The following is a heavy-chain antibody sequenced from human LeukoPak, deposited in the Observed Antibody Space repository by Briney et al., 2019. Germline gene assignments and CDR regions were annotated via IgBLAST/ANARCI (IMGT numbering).Heavy chain of an antibody. V-gene: IGHV4-61*09. J-gene: IGHJ6*01. CDR2: IYNSGNN. CDR3: ARRQPGSGMRDV. D-gene: IGHD3-10*01. CDR1: GGSICSGGYY. Sequence: SQTLTVTCTVSGGSICSGGYYWSWIRQHPGKGLEWVGDIYNSGNNGYSPSLKSRVTISPDTSKNQVSLKLTSVTAADTAVYFCARRQPGSGMRDVWGEGTTVPVTS.